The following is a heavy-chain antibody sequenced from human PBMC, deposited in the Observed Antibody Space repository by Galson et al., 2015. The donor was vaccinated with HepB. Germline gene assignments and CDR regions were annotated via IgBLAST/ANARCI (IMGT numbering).Heavy chain of an antibody. J-gene: IGHJ4*02. D-gene: IGHD4-23*01. CDR3: ARAQSHDYGGNSEFDY. V-gene: IGHV4-59*01. CDR1: GGSISSYY. CDR2: IYYSGST. Sequence: QVQLQESGPGLVKPSETLSLTCTVSGGSISSYYWSWIRKPPGKGLEWIGYIYYSGSTNYNPSLKRRVSISVDTSKNQCSLKLSSVTVAYTAVYYCARAQSHDYGGNSEFDYWGQGTLVTVSS.